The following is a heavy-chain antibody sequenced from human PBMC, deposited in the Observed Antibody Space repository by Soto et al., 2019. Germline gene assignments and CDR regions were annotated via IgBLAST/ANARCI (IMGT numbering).Heavy chain of an antibody. J-gene: IGHJ4*02. CDR3: ARHCCSGGSCRSYFDY. CDR1: GGSISSYY. CDR2: IYYSGST. Sequence: SETLSLTCTVPGGSISSYYWSWIRKPPGKGLEWIGNIYYSGSTNYNPSLKSRVTLSVDTSKNQFSLKLSSVTAADTAVYYCARHCCSGGSCRSYFDYWGQGTLVTVS. D-gene: IGHD2-15*01. V-gene: IGHV4-59*08.